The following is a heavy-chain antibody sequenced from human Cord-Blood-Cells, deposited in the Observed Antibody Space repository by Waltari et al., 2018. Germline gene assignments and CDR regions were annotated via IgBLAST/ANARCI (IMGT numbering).Heavy chain of an antibody. CDR1: GGSISSYY. D-gene: IGHD6-25*01. J-gene: IGHJ3*02. CDR2: IYYSGST. Sequence: QVQLQESGPGLVKPSETLSLTCTVSGGSISSYYWSWIRQPPAKGLGWIGYIYYSGSTNYTPALRSPVTISVDTSKNQFSLRLSSVTAADTAVYYCARDSGRIWGQGTMVTVSS. CDR3: ARDSGRI. V-gene: IGHV4-59*01.